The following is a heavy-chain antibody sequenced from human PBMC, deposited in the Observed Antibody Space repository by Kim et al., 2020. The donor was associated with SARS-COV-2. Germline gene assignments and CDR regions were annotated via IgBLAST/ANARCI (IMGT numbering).Heavy chain of an antibody. D-gene: IGHD2-15*01. J-gene: IGHJ6*02. CDR2: IWYDGSNK. V-gene: IGHV3-33*01. CDR1: GFTFSSYG. CDR3: WGYGGKNYYYYGMDV. Sequence: GGSLRLSCAASGFTFSSYGMHWVRQAPGKGLEWVAVIWYDGSNKYYADSVKGRFTISRDNSKNTLYLQMNSLRAEDTAVYYCWGYGGKNYYYYGMDVWGQGTTVTVSS.